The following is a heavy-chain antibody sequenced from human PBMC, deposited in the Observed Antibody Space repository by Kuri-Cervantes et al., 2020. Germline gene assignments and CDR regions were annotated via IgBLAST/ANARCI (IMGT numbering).Heavy chain of an antibody. CDR1: GFTFSSYW. V-gene: IGHV3-7*01. CDR2: IKQDGSEK. CDR3: AKERYPYYYDSSGYYYFDY. Sequence: GESLKISCAASGFTFSSYWMSWVRQAPGKGLEWVANIKQDGSEKYYVDSVKGRFTISRDNSKNTLYLQMNSLRAEDTAVYYCAKERYPYYYDSSGYYYFDYWGQGTLVTVSS. J-gene: IGHJ4*02. D-gene: IGHD3-22*01.